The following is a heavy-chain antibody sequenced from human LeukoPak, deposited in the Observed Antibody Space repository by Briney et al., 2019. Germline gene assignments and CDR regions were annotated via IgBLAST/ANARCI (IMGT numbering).Heavy chain of an antibody. CDR3: AKDEDIVVVPAAEYFQH. Sequence: GGSLRLSCAASGFTFSSYAMSWVRQAPGKGLEWVSAISDSGGSTYYADSVKGRFTISRDNSKNTLYLQMNSLRAEDTAVYYCAKDEDIVVVPAAEYFQHWGQGTLVTVSS. CDR1: GFTFSSYA. J-gene: IGHJ1*01. D-gene: IGHD2-2*01. CDR2: ISDSGGST. V-gene: IGHV3-23*01.